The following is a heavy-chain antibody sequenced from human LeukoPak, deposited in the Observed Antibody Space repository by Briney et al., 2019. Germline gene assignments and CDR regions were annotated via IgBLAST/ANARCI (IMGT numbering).Heavy chain of an antibody. CDR1: GFTFNDYN. Sequence: PGGSLRLSCAASGFTFNDYNIHWVRQAPGKGLEWVSLISWDGYTTYYADSVKGRFTISRDNSKNSLYLQMNRLRTEDTALYYCAKVNRAYSSLSSLNFDSWGQGTLVTVSS. D-gene: IGHD6-6*01. J-gene: IGHJ4*02. CDR3: AKVNRAYSSLSSLNFDS. CDR2: ISWDGYTT. V-gene: IGHV3-43*01.